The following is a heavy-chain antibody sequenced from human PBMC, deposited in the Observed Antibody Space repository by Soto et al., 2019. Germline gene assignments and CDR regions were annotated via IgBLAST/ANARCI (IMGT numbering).Heavy chain of an antibody. D-gene: IGHD4-17*01. CDR1: GGSISSRGYY. V-gene: IGHV4-31*03. Sequence: SETLSLTCTVSGGSISSRGYYCSWIRQFPGKGLEWIGYISYSESTDYNPSLRSRVTISADTSKNQFSLKLSSVTAADTAVYYCAGGNDYAKIGYWGQGAQVTVSS. CDR3: AGGNDYAKIGY. J-gene: IGHJ4*02. CDR2: ISYSEST.